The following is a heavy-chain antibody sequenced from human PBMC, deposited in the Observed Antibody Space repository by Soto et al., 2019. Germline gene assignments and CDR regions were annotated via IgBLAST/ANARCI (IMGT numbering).Heavy chain of an antibody. Sequence: GGSLRLSCAASGFTFSSYSMNWVRQAPGKGLEWVSSISSSSSYIYYADSVEGRFTISRDNAKNSLYLQMNSLRAEDTAVYYCARDVTYYYGSGSYTPPAWFDPWGQGTLVTVSS. CDR3: ARDVTYYYGSGSYTPPAWFDP. CDR1: GFTFSSYS. J-gene: IGHJ5*02. V-gene: IGHV3-21*01. CDR2: ISSSSSYI. D-gene: IGHD3-10*01.